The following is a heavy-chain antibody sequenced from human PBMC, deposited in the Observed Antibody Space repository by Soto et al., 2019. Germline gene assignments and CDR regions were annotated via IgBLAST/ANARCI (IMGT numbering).Heavy chain of an antibody. D-gene: IGHD6-19*01. V-gene: IGHV3-30*18. CDR2: VSHDGRNT. Sequence: GGSLRLSCAASGFTFSDYAMHWVRQAPGKGLEWVEVVSHDGRNTHYADSVKGRFTISRDNSKNTLYLQMNSLRAEDTAVFYCAKERSSGWSFDYWGQGTLVTVSS. CDR1: GFTFSDYA. CDR3: AKERSSGWSFDY. J-gene: IGHJ4*02.